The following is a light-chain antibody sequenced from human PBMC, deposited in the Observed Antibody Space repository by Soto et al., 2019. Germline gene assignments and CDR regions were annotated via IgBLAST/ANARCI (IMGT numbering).Light chain of an antibody. J-gene: IGKJ1*01. V-gene: IGKV4-1*01. Sequence: DIVMTQSPDSLAVSVGERATINCKSSQSISDSSNNKNKLAWYQQKPGQPPKLLISWASIRESGVPDRFSGSGSGTDFTLTISSLQAEDVAVYFCHQYYDTAWAFGQGTKVEIK. CDR2: WAS. CDR1: QSISDSSNNKNK. CDR3: HQYYDTAWA.